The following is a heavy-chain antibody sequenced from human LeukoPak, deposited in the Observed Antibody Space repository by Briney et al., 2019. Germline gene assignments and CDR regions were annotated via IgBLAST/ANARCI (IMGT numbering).Heavy chain of an antibody. J-gene: IGHJ4*02. V-gene: IGHV5-51*01. Sequence: GESLKISCKASEYSFTTYWIGWVRQMPGKGLEWMGIIYPADSDTRYSPSFQGQVTISADKSISTAYLQWSSLKASDTAMYYCARVRCSGGSCYSGGYYFDYWGQGTLVTVSS. CDR3: ARVRCSGGSCYSGGYYFDY. D-gene: IGHD2-15*01. CDR1: EYSFTTYW. CDR2: IYPADSDT.